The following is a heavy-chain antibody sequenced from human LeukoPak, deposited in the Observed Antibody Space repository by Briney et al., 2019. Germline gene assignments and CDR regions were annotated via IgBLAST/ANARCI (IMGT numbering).Heavy chain of an antibody. CDR2: IYYSGST. CDR1: GGSISSYY. J-gene: IGHJ4*02. CDR3: ARHLGGATTQ. D-gene: IGHD1-26*01. V-gene: IGHV4-59*08. Sequence: SETLSLTCTVSGGSISSYYWRWIRQPPGKGLEWIGYIYYSGSTNYNPSLKSRVTISVDTSKNQFSLKLSSVTAADTAVYYCARHLGGATTQWGQGTLVTVSS.